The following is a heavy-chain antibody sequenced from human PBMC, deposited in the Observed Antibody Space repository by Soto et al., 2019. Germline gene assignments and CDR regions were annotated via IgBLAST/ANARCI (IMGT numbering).Heavy chain of an antibody. CDR3: ARVGRYYDTTGYPNWFDP. Sequence: TLSLTCTVFGGSISSYYWSWIRQSPGKGLEWIAYINYSGSTNYNPSLKSRVSISVDTSKNQFSLKLSSVTAADTAVYYCARVGRYYDTTGYPNWFDPWGQGTLVTVSS. CDR1: GGSISSYY. CDR2: INYSGST. D-gene: IGHD3-22*01. J-gene: IGHJ5*02. V-gene: IGHV4-59*01.